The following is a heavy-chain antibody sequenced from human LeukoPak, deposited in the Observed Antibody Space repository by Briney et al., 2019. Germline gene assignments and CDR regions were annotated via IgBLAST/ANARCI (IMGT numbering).Heavy chain of an antibody. V-gene: IGHV4-4*02. CDR3: AGLVGRYSSGLYYYYFDY. CDR2: MYLSGTT. J-gene: IGHJ4*02. CDR1: GDSINSLDL. Sequence: SGTLSLTCTVSGDSINSLDLWSWVRQPPGEGLEWIGEMYLSGTTHSNPSVKSRVTISIDKSKNQFFLNLSSVTAADTAVYYCAGLVGRYSSGLYYYYFDYWGQGTLVTVSS. D-gene: IGHD3-22*01.